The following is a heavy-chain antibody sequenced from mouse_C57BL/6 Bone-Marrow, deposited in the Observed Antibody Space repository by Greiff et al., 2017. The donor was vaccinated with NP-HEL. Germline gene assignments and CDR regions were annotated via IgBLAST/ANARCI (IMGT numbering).Heavy chain of an antibody. D-gene: IGHD2-4*01. V-gene: IGHV1-39*01. J-gene: IGHJ2*01. CDR3: ARYYDYDRGCIGCYFDY. CDR1: GYSFTDYN. CDR2: INPNYGTT. Sequence: EVQLQESGPELVKPGASVKISCKASGYSFTDYNMNWVKQSNGKSLEWIGVINPNYGTTSYNQKFKGKATLTVDQSSSTAYMQLNSLTSEDSAVYYCARYYDYDRGCIGCYFDYWGQGTTLTVSS.